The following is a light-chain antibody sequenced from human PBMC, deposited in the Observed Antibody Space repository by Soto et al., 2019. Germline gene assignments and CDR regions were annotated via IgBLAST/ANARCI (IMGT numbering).Light chain of an antibody. CDR1: QSVSSNY. Sequence: EIVLTQSPITPPSLAGESAPLSSRASQSVSSNYLAWYQQKPGQAPRLLIYGASNRATGIPDRFSGSGSGTDFTLTISRLEPEDFAVYYCQQYGSSGTFGQGTEVDIK. CDR2: GAS. V-gene: IGKV3-20*01. J-gene: IGKJ1*01. CDR3: QQYGSSGT.